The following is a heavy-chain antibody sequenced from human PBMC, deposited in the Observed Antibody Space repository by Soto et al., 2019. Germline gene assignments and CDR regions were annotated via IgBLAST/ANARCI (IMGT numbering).Heavy chain of an antibody. Sequence: VRLLESGGDLVQTGGSLRLSCAASGFSFSTSAMNWVRQAPGKGPEWISLISGSSDVAYYAESVTGRFTSSRDNSKNTLYLQMKRLRVEDTAIYYCAKYSGDFPVYNGLNVWGQGTTVIVSS. J-gene: IGHJ6*02. CDR3: AKYSGDFPVYNGLNV. D-gene: IGHD1-26*01. CDR2: ISGSSDVA. CDR1: GFSFSTSA. V-gene: IGHV3-23*01.